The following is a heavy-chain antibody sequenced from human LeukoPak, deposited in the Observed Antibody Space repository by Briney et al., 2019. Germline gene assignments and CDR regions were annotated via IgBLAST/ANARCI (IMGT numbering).Heavy chain of an antibody. CDR1: GFTFSDYH. D-gene: IGHD3-3*01. V-gene: IGHV3-11*04. J-gene: IGHJ6*03. CDR3: AKVLEYLRQPSYYIDV. Sequence: PGGSLRLSCAASGFTFSDYHMTWVRQAPGKGLEWLSNISPRGRTVFYSHSVEGRSTISRDNAKNTLYLQMDSLRAEDTAVYYCAKVLEYLRQPSYYIDVWGKGTTVTVSS. CDR2: ISPRGRTV.